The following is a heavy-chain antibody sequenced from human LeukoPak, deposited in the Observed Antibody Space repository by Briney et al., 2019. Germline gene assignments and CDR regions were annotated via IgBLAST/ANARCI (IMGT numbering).Heavy chain of an antibody. D-gene: IGHD6-19*01. Sequence: PSVTLSLTCTVSGGSISSGGYYWSWIRQHPGKGLEWIGYIYYSGSTYYNPSLKSRVTISVDTSKNQFSLKLSSVTAADTAVYYCARELYSSGWRLDYWGQGTLVTVSS. CDR3: ARELYSSGWRLDY. CDR1: GGSISSGGYY. J-gene: IGHJ4*02. CDR2: IYYSGST. V-gene: IGHV4-31*03.